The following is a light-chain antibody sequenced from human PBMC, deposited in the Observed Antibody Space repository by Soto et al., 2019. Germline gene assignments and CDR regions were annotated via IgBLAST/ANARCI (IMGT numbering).Light chain of an antibody. J-gene: IGLJ3*02. Sequence: QSVLTQPASVSGSPGQSITISCTGTSSDVGGYNYVSWYQQHPGKAPKLMIYDVSNQPSGVSNRFSGSKSGNTASLTISGLQAEDEADYYCSSYTSSSTLVFGGGTKVTVL. CDR1: SSDVGGYNY. CDR2: DVS. CDR3: SSYTSSSTLV. V-gene: IGLV2-14*01.